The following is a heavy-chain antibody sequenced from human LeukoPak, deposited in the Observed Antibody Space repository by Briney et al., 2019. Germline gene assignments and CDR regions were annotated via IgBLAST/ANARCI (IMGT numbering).Heavy chain of an antibody. CDR3: TTYIVVVPAAIGWFDP. CDR2: IKSKTDGGTT. J-gene: IGHJ5*02. V-gene: IGHV3-15*01. D-gene: IGHD2-2*02. CDR1: GFTLSNAW. Sequence: GGSLRLSCAASGFTLSNAWKTWVRQAPGKGLEWVGRIKSKTDGGTTDYAAPVKCRFTIARDDSKNTLYLQMNSLKTEDTAVYYWTTYIVVVPAAIGWFDPWGQGTLVTVSS.